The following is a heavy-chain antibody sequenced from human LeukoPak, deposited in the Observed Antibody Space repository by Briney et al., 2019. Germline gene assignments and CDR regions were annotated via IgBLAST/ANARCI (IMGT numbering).Heavy chain of an antibody. CDR1: GYAFTGYY. V-gene: IGHV1-2*04. J-gene: IGHJ4*02. CDR2: INPNSGGT. D-gene: IGHD5-12*01. CDR3: ARERGGYISGYFDY. Sequence: ASVKVSCKASGYAFTGYYMHWVRQAPGQGLEWMGWINPNSGGTNYAQKFQGWVTMTRDTSISTAYMELSRLRSDDTAVYYCARERGGYISGYFDYWGQGTLVTVSS.